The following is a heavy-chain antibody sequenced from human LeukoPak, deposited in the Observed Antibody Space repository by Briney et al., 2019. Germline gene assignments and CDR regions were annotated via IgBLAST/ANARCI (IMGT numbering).Heavy chain of an antibody. CDR2: IYSDGRI. J-gene: IGHJ4*02. V-gene: IGHV3-53*01. Sequence: GGSLRLSCAASGFTFSSYAMSWVRQAPGKGLEWVSVIYSDGRIHSADSVKGRFTISRDDSKNTLSLQMNSLRAEDTAVYYCARESGYSYGLAGFFDYWGQGTLVTVSS. CDR3: ARESGYSYGLAGFFDY. CDR1: GFTFSSYA. D-gene: IGHD5-18*01.